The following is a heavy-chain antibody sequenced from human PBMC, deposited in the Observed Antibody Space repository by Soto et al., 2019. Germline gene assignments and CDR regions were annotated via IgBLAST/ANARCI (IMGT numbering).Heavy chain of an antibody. J-gene: IGHJ3*02. Sequence: GGSLRLSCAASGFTFSSYSMNWVRQAPGKGLEWVSYISSSGSTIYYADSVKGRFTISRDNAKNSLYLQMNSLRAEDTAVYYCARDFLYSSGWNDAFDIWGQGTMVTVSS. D-gene: IGHD6-19*01. CDR1: GFTFSSYS. CDR3: ARDFLYSSGWNDAFDI. V-gene: IGHV3-48*04. CDR2: ISSSGSTI.